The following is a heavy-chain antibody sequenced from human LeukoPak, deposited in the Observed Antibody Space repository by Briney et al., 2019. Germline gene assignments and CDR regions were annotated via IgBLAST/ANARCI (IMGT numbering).Heavy chain of an antibody. Sequence: PSETLSLTCTVSGGSISSGGYYWSWIRQHPGKGLEWIGYIYYSGSTYYNPPLKSRVTISVDTSKNQFSLKLSSVTAADTAVYYCARGSGYSSSQTPDYWGQGTLVTVSS. V-gene: IGHV4-31*03. D-gene: IGHD6-13*01. CDR3: ARGSGYSSSQTPDY. CDR2: IYYSGST. CDR1: GGSISSGGYY. J-gene: IGHJ4*02.